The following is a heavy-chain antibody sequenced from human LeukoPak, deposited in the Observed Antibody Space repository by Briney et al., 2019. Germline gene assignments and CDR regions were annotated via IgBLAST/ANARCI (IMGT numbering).Heavy chain of an antibody. D-gene: IGHD2-15*01. V-gene: IGHV3-20*04. CDR3: ARDRGEGCPYWYFDL. Sequence: PGGSLRLSCAASGFSFGDYGMSWVRQAPGKGLEWVSAINWNGGSTGYADSVKGRCTISRDNAKNSLYLQMNSLRAEDTALYYCARDRGEGCPYWYFDLWGRGTLVTVSS. CDR1: GFSFGDYG. J-gene: IGHJ2*01. CDR2: INWNGGST.